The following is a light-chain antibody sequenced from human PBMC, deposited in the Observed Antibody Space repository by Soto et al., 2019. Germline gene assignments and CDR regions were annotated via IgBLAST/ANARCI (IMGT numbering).Light chain of an antibody. CDR1: SSDVGNYKY. V-gene: IGLV2-14*01. Sequence: QSALTQPASVCGSPGQSITISCTGTSSDVGNYKYVSWYKQHPGKAPKLMIYEVSNRPSGVSNRFSGSKSGNTASLTISGLQAEDETDYYCFSYTSSGTYVFGTGTQLTVL. J-gene: IGLJ1*01. CDR3: FSYTSSGTYV. CDR2: EVS.